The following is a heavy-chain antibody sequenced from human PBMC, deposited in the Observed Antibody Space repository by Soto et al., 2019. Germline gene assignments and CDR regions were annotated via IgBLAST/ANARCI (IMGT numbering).Heavy chain of an antibody. CDR1: GYTFTGYY. V-gene: IGHV1-2*02. Sequence: ASVKVSCKASGYTFTGYYMHWVRQAPGQGLEWMGWINPNSGGTNYAQKFQGRVTTTRDTSISTAYMELSRLRSDDTAVYYCARVRVDMSTVTPYYFDYWGQGTLVTVSS. D-gene: IGHD4-17*01. J-gene: IGHJ4*02. CDR2: INPNSGGT. CDR3: ARVRVDMSTVTPYYFDY.